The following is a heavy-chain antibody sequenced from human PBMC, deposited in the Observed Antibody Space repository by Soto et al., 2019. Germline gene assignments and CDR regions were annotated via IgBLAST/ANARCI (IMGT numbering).Heavy chain of an antibody. CDR2: IWYDGSNK. CDR1: GFTFSSYG. CDR3: ARDDGGDYFSWDPYGMDV. V-gene: IGHV3-33*01. J-gene: IGHJ6*02. Sequence: GGSLRLSCAASGFTFSSYGMHWVRQAPGKGLEWVAVIWYDGSNKYYADSVKGRFTISRDNSKNTLYLQMNSLRAEDTAVYYCARDDGGDYFSWDPYGMDVWGQGTTVTVSS. D-gene: IGHD4-17*01.